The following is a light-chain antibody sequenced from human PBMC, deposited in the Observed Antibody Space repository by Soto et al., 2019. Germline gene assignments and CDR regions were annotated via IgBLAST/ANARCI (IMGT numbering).Light chain of an antibody. V-gene: IGKV3-15*01. CDR3: QQYNNWPPWT. Sequence: EIVMTQSPATLSVSPGERATLSCRASQSVSGNLVWYQQKPGQAPRLLIYGASTMATGIPARFSGSGSLTESTLSISSLQSEDFAFYDSQQYNNWPPWTFGQGTKVESK. J-gene: IGKJ1*01. CDR1: QSVSGN. CDR2: GAS.